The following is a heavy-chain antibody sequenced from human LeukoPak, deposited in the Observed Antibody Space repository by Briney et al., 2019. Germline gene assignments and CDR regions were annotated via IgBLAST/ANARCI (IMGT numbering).Heavy chain of an antibody. D-gene: IGHD3-10*01. J-gene: IGHJ4*02. CDR3: ASRPNMVRGVVFDY. Sequence: SETLSLTCTVSGVSISSGDYYWSWLRQPPGKGLEWIGYIYYGGSTYYNPSLKSRVTISVDTSKNQFSLKLSSVTAADTAVYYCASRPNMVRGVVFDYWGQGTLVTVSS. CDR1: GVSISSGDYY. CDR2: IYYGGST. V-gene: IGHV4-30-4*01.